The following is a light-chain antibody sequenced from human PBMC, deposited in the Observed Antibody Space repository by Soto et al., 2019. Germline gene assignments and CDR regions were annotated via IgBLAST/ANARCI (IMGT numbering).Light chain of an antibody. J-gene: IGKJ2*01. CDR2: DAS. CDR3: LQRSYWPKYT. CDR1: QSVSSY. Sequence: IVLTQSPATLSLSPGEKATLSCRASQSVSSYLAWYQHKPGQAPRLLIFDASHRASGIPPRFSGSGSGTDLTHTITSLEPEDFTVYYCLQRSYWPKYTFGQGTRLQFK. V-gene: IGKV3-11*01.